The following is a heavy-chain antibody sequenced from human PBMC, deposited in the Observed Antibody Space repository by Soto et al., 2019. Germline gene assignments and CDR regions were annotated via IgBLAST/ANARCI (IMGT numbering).Heavy chain of an antibody. CDR1: GFTFNTYW. V-gene: IGHV3-74*01. J-gene: IGHJ4*02. CDR2: IDGDGTRT. D-gene: IGHD6-19*01. Sequence: EVQLVESGGGLVQPGGSLRLSCAASGFTFNTYWMHWVRQAPGKGLVWDSRIDGDGTRTNYADAVEGRFTISRDNAKNTLYLQVNSLRAEDTAMYYCAKGASGDHPFRWGQGTLVTVSS. CDR3: AKGASGDHPFR.